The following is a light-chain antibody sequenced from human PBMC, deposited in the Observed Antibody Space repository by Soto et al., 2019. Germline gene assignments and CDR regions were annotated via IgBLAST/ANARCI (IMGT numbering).Light chain of an antibody. CDR1: QSVSIT. J-gene: IGKJ1*01. V-gene: IGKV3-15*01. Sequence: EIVMTQSPATLSVSPGERATLSCRASQSVSITLAWYQQKPCQAPRLLIYGASTRATGIPARFSGSGSGTEVTLTINSLQSEDFAVYYCQHYNNWPPWTVGQGTKVEIK. CDR3: QHYNNWPPWT. CDR2: GAS.